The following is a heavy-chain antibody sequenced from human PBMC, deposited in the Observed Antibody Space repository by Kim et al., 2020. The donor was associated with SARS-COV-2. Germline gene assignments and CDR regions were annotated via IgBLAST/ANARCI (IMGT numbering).Heavy chain of an antibody. Sequence: TYAQSVAGRFVFSMDTSVSTAYLQISSLKAEDTAVYYCARGSSSGWYMDYWGQGTLVTVSS. CDR3: ARGSSSGWYMDY. V-gene: IGHV7-4-1*02. D-gene: IGHD6-19*01. J-gene: IGHJ4*02.